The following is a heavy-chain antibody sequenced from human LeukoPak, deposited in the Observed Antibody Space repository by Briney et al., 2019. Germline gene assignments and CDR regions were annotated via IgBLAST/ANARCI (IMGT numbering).Heavy chain of an antibody. V-gene: IGHV4-31*03. CDR3: ARPYNSGWKGGFDY. CDR2: VYYSGST. CDR1: GGSISSGGYY. Sequence: SQTLSLTCTVSGGSISSGGYYWSWIRQHPGKGLEWIGNVYYSGSTYYNPSLKSRVTISVDTSKNQFSLKLRSGTAADTAVYYCARPYNSGWKGGFDYWGQGTLVTVSS. D-gene: IGHD6-19*01. J-gene: IGHJ4*02.